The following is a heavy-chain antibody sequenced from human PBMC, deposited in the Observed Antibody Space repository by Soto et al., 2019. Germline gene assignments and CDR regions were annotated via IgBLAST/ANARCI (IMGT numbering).Heavy chain of an antibody. CDR2: ISYDGSNK. CDR1: GFTFSSYG. V-gene: IGHV3-30*03. D-gene: IGHD1-26*01. CDR3: ARRRVGCELQMAFDY. Sequence: QVQLVESGGGVVQPGRSLRLSCAASGFTFSSYGMHWVRQAPGKGLEWVAVISYDGSNKYYADSVKGRFTISRDNSKNTLYLQMNSLRADDTAVYYCARRRVGCELQMAFDYWGQGTLVTVSS. J-gene: IGHJ4*02.